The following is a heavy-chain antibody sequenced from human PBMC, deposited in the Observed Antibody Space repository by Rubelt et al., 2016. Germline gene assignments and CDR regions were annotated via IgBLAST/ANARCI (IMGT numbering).Heavy chain of an antibody. CDR2: ISAYNGNT. CDR1: GYTFTSYG. D-gene: IGHD6-6*01. V-gene: IGHV1-18*01. CDR3: ARDRIRIAARQGWYFDL. Sequence: QVQLVQSGAEVKKPGASVKVSCKASGYTFTSYGISWVRQAPGQGLEWMGWISAYNGNTNYAQKRQGRGTMTTDTSTGTAYMELRSLRSDDTAVYYCARDRIRIAARQGWYFDLWGRGTLVTVSS. J-gene: IGHJ2*01.